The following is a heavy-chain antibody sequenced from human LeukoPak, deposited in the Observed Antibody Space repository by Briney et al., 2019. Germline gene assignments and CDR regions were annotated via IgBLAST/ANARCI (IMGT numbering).Heavy chain of an antibody. D-gene: IGHD6-13*01. CDR2: IRSKAYGGTT. CDR1: GFTFGDYA. J-gene: IGHJ4*02. CDR3: TFSHSSWYSDY. V-gene: IGHV3-49*04. Sequence: GGSLRLSCTASGFTFGDYAMRWVRQAPGKGLEWVGLIRSKAYGGTTDYAASVKGRFTISRDDSKSIAYLQMNGPKTEDTAVYYCTFSHSSWYSDYWGQGTLVTVSS.